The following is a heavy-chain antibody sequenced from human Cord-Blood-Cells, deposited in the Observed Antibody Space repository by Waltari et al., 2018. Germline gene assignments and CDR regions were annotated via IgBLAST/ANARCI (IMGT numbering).Heavy chain of an antibody. D-gene: IGHD2-2*01. J-gene: IGHJ5*02. CDR1: GGSISSSSSY. CDR2: IYYSGST. V-gene: IGHV4-39*01. Sequence: QLQLQESGPGLVQPSATLSLTCTVSGGSISSSSSYLGWIRQPPGKGLEWIGSIYYSGSTYYNPSLKSRVTISVDTSKNQFSLKLSSVTAADTAVYYCARPWGPYCSSTSCWFDPWGQGTLVTVSS. CDR3: ARPWGPYCSSTSCWFDP.